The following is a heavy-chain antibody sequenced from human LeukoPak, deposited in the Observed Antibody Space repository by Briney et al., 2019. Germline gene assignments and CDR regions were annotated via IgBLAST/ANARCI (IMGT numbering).Heavy chain of an antibody. V-gene: IGHV3-64*01. Sequence: QTGGSLRLSCAASGFTFSSYAMHWVRQAPEKGLEYVSVISSNGSSTYYANSVKGRFTISRDNSKNTLYLQMGSLRAEDMAVYYCARGGLLWFGELSGYWGQGTLVTVSS. J-gene: IGHJ4*02. CDR3: ARGGLLWFGELSGY. CDR1: GFTFSSYA. D-gene: IGHD3-10*01. CDR2: ISSNGSST.